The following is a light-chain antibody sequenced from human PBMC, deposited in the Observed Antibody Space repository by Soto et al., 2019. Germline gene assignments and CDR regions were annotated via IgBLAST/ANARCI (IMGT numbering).Light chain of an antibody. Sequence: DIQMTQSPSSLSASVGDRVTITCRASQSISSYLNWYQQKPGKAPKLLIYAASSLQSGVPSRFSGSESGTDFTLTISRLQPEDFATYYCQQSYRSPLTFGGGTKVEIK. V-gene: IGKV1-39*01. J-gene: IGKJ4*01. CDR1: QSISSY. CDR2: AAS. CDR3: QQSYRSPLT.